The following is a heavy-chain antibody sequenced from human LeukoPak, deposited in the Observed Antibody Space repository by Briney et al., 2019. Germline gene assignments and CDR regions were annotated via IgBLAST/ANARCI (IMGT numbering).Heavy chain of an antibody. Sequence: GGSLRLSCAASGVTFSSYGMTWVRQAPGKGLEWVSSISRSGGSTYYADSVKGRFTISRDNSKITLYLQMNSLRAEDTAVYYCAKTLDYNYYYYMDVWGKGTTVTVSS. CDR1: GVTFSSYG. J-gene: IGHJ6*03. CDR3: AKTLDYNYYYYMDV. CDR2: ISRSGGST. D-gene: IGHD2/OR15-2a*01. V-gene: IGHV3-23*01.